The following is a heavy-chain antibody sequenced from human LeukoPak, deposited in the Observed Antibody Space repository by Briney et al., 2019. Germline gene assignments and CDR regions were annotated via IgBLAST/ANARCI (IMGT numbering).Heavy chain of an antibody. CDR1: GFTFSSYW. J-gene: IGHJ4*02. D-gene: IGHD4-17*01. Sequence: PGGSLRLSCAASGFTFSSYWMSWVRQAPGKGLEWVANIKQDGSEKYYVDSVKGRFTISRDNAKNSLYLQMNSLRAEDTAVYYXXXXSPNTVTTLQYFDYWGQGTLVTVSS. CDR2: IKQDGSEK. CDR3: XXXSPNTVTTLQYFDY. V-gene: IGHV3-7*01.